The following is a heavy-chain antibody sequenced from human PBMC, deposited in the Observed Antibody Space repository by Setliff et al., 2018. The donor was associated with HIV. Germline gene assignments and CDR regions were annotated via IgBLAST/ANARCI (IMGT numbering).Heavy chain of an antibody. D-gene: IGHD6-13*01. J-gene: IGHJ3*02. V-gene: IGHV3-48*01. Sequence: GGSLRLSCAASGFTFISYSMNWVRQAPGKGLEWVSSISSSSSTIYYADSVKGRFTISRDNAKNSLYLQMNSLRAEDTAVYYCARGTDSRITYAFDIWGQGTMVTVSS. CDR3: ARGTDSRITYAFDI. CDR2: ISSSSSTI. CDR1: GFTFISYS.